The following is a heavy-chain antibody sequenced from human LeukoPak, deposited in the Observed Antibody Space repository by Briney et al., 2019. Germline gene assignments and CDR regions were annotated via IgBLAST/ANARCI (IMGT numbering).Heavy chain of an antibody. J-gene: IGHJ4*02. D-gene: IGHD5-24*01. CDR2: IKLDGSEK. CDR1: GFPFSNYW. V-gene: IGHV3-7*01. Sequence: GESLPLSCAVSGFPFSNYWMSWVRQPPGKGLEWVANIKLDGSEKYYVDSVKGRFTITRDNANNSLYLQMNSLRAEDTAVYDWARERWAGDYWGQGTLVTVSS. CDR3: ARERWAGDY.